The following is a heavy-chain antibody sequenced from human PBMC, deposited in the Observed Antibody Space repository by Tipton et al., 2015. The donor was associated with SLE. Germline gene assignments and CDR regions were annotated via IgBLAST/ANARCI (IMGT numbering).Heavy chain of an antibody. J-gene: IGHJ5*01. V-gene: IGHV3-23*01. CDR1: GFIFCNHD. CDR2: ISSGSRAT. CDR3: TLDRGFRKFYDS. Sequence: SLRLSCAAPGFIFCNHDMIWFRQAPGKGLEWVSVISSGSRATYYADSVKGRFTISRDNSKNTLYLQMNSLRATDTAIYYCTLDRGFRKFYDSWGQGTLVTVSS.